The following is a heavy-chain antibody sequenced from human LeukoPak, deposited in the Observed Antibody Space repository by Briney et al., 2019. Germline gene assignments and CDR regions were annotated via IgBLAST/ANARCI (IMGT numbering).Heavy chain of an antibody. J-gene: IGHJ5*02. V-gene: IGHV4-34*01. CDR1: GGSLSYYY. CDR3: ARRTVPAAIVFDP. D-gene: IGHD2-2*02. Sequence: SETLSLTCAVYGGSLSYYYWSWIRQPPEKGLEWIGEINRSGSTNYNPSLKSRVSISVDTSKNQFSLKLSSVTAADTAVYYCARRTVPAAIVFDPWGQGTLVTVSS. CDR2: INRSGST.